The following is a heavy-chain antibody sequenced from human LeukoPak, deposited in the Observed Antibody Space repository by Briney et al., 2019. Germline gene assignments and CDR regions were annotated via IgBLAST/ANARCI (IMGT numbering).Heavy chain of an antibody. Sequence: PGGSLRLSCAASGFTLSDYWMNWVCQAPRKGLEWVANIKQDGSEKKYVDSVKGRFTISRDNAKNSVYLQMNSLGVEDTAVYYCAKDQFPVRVQTQSGSYRNFDYWGQGTLVTVSS. CDR1: GFTLSDYW. V-gene: IGHV3-7*03. CDR3: AKDQFPVRVQTQSGSYRNFDY. D-gene: IGHD1-26*01. CDR2: IKQDGSEK. J-gene: IGHJ4*02.